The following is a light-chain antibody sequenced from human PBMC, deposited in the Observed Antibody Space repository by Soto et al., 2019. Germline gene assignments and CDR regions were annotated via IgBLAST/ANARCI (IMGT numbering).Light chain of an antibody. V-gene: IGLV1-44*01. Sequence: QSVLTQPPSASVTPGQRVTISCSGGSSNIGSNTVNWYQQLPGTAPKLLIYSDNQRPSGVPDRFSGSKSGTSASLAISGLQSEDEADYYCAAWDDSLNGHVVFGGGTKLTVL. CDR3: AAWDDSLNGHVV. J-gene: IGLJ2*01. CDR1: SSNIGSNT. CDR2: SDN.